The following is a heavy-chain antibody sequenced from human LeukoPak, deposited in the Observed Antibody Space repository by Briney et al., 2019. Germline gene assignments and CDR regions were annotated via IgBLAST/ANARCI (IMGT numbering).Heavy chain of an antibody. Sequence: PSETLSLTCIVPGGSISSHYWTWIRQPPGKGLEYIGYIYYSGNTNYNPSLKSRVTISVDRSKNQFSLKLTSVTAEDTAVYYCARINSGWYFDYWGQGTLVTVSS. D-gene: IGHD6-19*01. CDR2: IYYSGNT. V-gene: IGHV4-59*11. CDR3: ARINSGWYFDY. CDR1: GGSISSHY. J-gene: IGHJ4*02.